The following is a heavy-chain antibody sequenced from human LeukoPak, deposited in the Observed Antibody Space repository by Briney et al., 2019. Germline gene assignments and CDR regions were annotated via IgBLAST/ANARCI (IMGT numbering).Heavy chain of an antibody. CDR3: ARGYDSRGSYDN. D-gene: IGHD3-22*01. CDR2: ITGNGGST. Sequence: PGGSPRLSCGASGFTFSSYGMHWVRQAPGKGLEYVSAITGNGGSTYYANSVKGRFTISRDNSKNTVYLQMGSLTAEDMAVYYCARGYDSRGSYDNWGQGALVTVSS. CDR1: GFTFSSYG. J-gene: IGHJ4*02. V-gene: IGHV3-64*01.